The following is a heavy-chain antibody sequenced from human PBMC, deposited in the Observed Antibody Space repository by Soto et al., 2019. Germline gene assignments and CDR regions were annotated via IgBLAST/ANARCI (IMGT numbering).Heavy chain of an antibody. D-gene: IGHD2-2*01. J-gene: IGHJ4*02. CDR2: IYYSGST. CDR3: ARELPGYCSSTSCSHFGAY. Sequence: SETLSLTCTVSGGSISSSSYYWGWIRQPPGKGLEWIGSIYYSGSTYYNPSLKSRVTISVDTSKNQFSLKLSSVTAADTAVYYCARELPGYCSSTSCSHFGAYWGQGTLVTVSS. V-gene: IGHV4-39*02. CDR1: GGSISSSSYY.